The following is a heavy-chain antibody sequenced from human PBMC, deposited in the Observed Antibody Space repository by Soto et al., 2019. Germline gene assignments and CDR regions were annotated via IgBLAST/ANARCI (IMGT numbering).Heavy chain of an antibody. CDR2: IYWDDDK. Sequence: QITLKESGPTLVKPTQTLTLTCTFSGFSLSTSGVGVGWIRQPPGKALERLALIYWDDDKRYSPSLKSRLTITKDTSKNQVVLTMTNMDPVDTATYYCAHGYSSSWTPASYYYYGMDVWGQGTTVTVSS. J-gene: IGHJ6*02. D-gene: IGHD6-13*01. CDR1: GFSLSTSGVG. CDR3: AHGYSSSWTPASYYYYGMDV. V-gene: IGHV2-5*02.